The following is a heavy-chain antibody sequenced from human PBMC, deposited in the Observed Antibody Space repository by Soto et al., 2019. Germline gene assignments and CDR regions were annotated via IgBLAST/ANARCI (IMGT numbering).Heavy chain of an antibody. CDR2: IIPIFGTA. D-gene: IGHD5-12*01. V-gene: IGHV1-69*06. CDR1: GGTFSSYA. Sequence: ASVKVSCKASGGTFSSYAISWVRQAPGQGLEWMGGIIPIFGTANYAQKFQGRVTITADKSTSTAYMELSSLRSEDTAVYYCARDRDGYNLSYWLDPWGQGTLVTVSS. J-gene: IGHJ5*02. CDR3: ARDRDGYNLSYWLDP.